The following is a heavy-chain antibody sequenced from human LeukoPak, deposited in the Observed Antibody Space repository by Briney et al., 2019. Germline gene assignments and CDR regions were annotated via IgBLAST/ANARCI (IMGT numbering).Heavy chain of an antibody. CDR2: IYYSGDT. J-gene: IGHJ4*02. CDR3: AGTYCSGGSCHFDH. Sequence: PSETLSLTCTVSGCSISSYYWSWIRQPPGKGLEWIGYIYYSGDTDSNPSLVSRVTISVDTSKNHFSLMLISVTAADTAVYYCAGTYCSGGSCHFDHWGQGTLVTVSS. D-gene: IGHD2-15*01. V-gene: IGHV4-59*08. CDR1: GCSISSYY.